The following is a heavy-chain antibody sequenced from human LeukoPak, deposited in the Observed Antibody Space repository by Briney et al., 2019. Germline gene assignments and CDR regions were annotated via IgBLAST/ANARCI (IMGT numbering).Heavy chain of an antibody. CDR1: GFTSSR. CDR2: IKQDGGEK. J-gene: IGHJ4*02. CDR3: ARGVYYFDY. Sequence: PGGSLRLSCAASGFTSSRMSWVRQAPGKGLEWVANIKQDGGEKYYVDSVKGRFTISRDNAKNSLYLQMNSLRAEDTAVYYCARGVYYFDYWGQGTLVTVSS. V-gene: IGHV3-7*01.